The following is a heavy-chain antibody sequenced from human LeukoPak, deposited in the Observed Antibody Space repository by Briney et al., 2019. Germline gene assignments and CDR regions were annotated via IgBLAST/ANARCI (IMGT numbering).Heavy chain of an antibody. Sequence: SETLSLTCAVYGGSFSGYYWSWIRQPPGKGLEWIGEINHSGSTNYNPSLKSRVTISVDTSKNQFSLKLSSVTAADTAVYYCARGKFKSGCSSTSCYNYYYYGMDVWGQGTTVTVSS. V-gene: IGHV4-34*01. CDR1: GGSFSGYY. D-gene: IGHD2-2*01. CDR3: ARGKFKSGCSSTSCYNYYYYGMDV. CDR2: INHSGST. J-gene: IGHJ6*02.